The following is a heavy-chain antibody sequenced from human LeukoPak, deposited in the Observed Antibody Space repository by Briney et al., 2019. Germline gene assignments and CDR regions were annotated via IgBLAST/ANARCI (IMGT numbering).Heavy chain of an antibody. CDR1: GGSFSGYY. J-gene: IGHJ4*02. CDR3: ARGKSEAADGYFFDY. Sequence: PSETLSLTCAVYGGSFSGYYWSWIRQPPGKGLEWIGEINHSGSTNCNPSLKSRVTISVDTSKNQFSLKLSSVTAADTAVYYCARGKSEAADGYFFDYWGQGTLVTVSS. V-gene: IGHV4-34*01. D-gene: IGHD5-24*01. CDR2: INHSGST.